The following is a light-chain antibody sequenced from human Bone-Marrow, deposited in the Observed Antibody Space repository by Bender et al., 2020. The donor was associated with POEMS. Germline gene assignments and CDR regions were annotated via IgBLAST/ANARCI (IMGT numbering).Light chain of an antibody. CDR1: SSDVGYSHY. J-gene: IGLJ1*01. V-gene: IGLV2-11*01. CDR3: SSYTSSSTSYV. Sequence: QSALTQPRSVSASPGQSVTISCTGTSSDVGYSHYVSWYQQHPDKVPKLIIFDVSQRPSGVPARFSGSKSGNTAALTISGLLAEDEAEYYCSSYTSSSTSYVFGTGTKVTVL. CDR2: DVS.